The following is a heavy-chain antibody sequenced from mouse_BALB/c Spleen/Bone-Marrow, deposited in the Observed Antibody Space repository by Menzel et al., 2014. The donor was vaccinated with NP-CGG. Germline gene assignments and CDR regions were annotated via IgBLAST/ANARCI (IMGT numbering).Heavy chain of an antibody. CDR2: IYPGDGDT. Sequence: ESGAELARPGASVKLSCKASGYTFTSYWMQWVKQRPGQGLEWIGAIYPGDGDTRYTQEFKGKATLTADKSSSTAYMQLSSLASEDSAVYYCARWLLPFDYWGQGTTLTVSS. CDR3: ARWLLPFDY. J-gene: IGHJ2*01. CDR1: GYTFTSYW. V-gene: IGHV1-87*01. D-gene: IGHD2-3*01.